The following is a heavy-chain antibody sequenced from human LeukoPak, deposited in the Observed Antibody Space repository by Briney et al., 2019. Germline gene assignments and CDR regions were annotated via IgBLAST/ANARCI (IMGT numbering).Heavy chain of an antibody. CDR3: AREYSSGWGKGYYFDY. CDR2: INPSGGST. D-gene: IGHD6-19*01. CDR1: GYTFASYY. Sequence: ASVKVSCKASGYTFASYYMHWVRQAPGQGLEWMGIINPSGGSTSYAQKFQGRVTMTRDMSTSTVYMELSSLRSEDTAVYYCAREYSSGWGKGYYFDYWGQGTLVTVSS. V-gene: IGHV1-46*01. J-gene: IGHJ4*02.